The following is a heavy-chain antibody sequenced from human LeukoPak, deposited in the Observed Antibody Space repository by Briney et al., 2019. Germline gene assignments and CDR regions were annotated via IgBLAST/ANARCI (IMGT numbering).Heavy chain of an antibody. J-gene: IGHJ4*02. CDR3: ARGTDDILTGYYEYYFDY. Sequence: GGSLRLSCAASGFTFSSYSMNWVRQAPGKGLEWVSSISSSSSYIYYADSVKGRFTISRGNAKNSLYLQMNSLRAEDTAVYYCARGTDDILTGYYEYYFDYWGQGTLVTVSS. CDR2: ISSSSSYI. V-gene: IGHV3-21*01. CDR1: GFTFSSYS. D-gene: IGHD3-9*01.